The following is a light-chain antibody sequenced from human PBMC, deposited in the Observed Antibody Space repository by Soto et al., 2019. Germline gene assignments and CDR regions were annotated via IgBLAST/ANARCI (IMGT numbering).Light chain of an antibody. CDR1: SSDIGSNNY. V-gene: IGLV2-14*01. Sequence: QSALTQPASVSGSPGQSITISCTGTSSDIGSNNYVSWFQQRPGKAPTLIIYEVSNRPSGVSTHFSGSKSGNTASLTISGLLPEDEAEYYCSSYTTTTRLFGGGTMLTVL. J-gene: IGLJ3*02. CDR2: EVS. CDR3: SSYTTTTRL.